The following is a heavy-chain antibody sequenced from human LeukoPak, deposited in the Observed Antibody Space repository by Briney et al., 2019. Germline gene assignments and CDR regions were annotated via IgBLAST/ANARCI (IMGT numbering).Heavy chain of an antibody. D-gene: IGHD2-15*01. J-gene: IGHJ4*02. CDR3: ASGVVAAIGYFDY. Sequence: GGSLRLSCAASGFTFSDYCMSWIRQAPGKGLEWVSYISSSGSTIYYADSVKGRFTISRDNAKNSLYLQMNSLRAEDTAVYYCASGVVAAIGYFDYWGQGTLVTVSS. V-gene: IGHV3-11*01. CDR1: GFTFSDYC. CDR2: ISSSGSTI.